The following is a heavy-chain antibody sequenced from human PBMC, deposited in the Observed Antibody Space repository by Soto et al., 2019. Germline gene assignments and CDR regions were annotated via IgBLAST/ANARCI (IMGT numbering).Heavy chain of an antibody. J-gene: IGHJ6*03. Sequence: QVQLVQSGAEVKKPGASVKVSCKASGYTFTSYGISWVRQAPGQGLEWMGWISAYNGNTNYAQKLQGRVTMTPDTSTSTAYMELSSLRSDDTAVYYCARLSDYDFWSRYAYYMDVWGKGTTVTVSS. CDR3: ARLSDYDFWSRYAYYMDV. V-gene: IGHV1-18*01. CDR2: ISAYNGNT. D-gene: IGHD3-3*01. CDR1: GYTFTSYG.